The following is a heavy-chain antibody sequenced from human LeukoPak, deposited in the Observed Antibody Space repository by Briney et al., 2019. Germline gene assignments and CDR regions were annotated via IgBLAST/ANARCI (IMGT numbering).Heavy chain of an antibody. CDR2: ISGSGGST. J-gene: IGHJ4*02. CDR1: GFTVSSNY. Sequence: GGSLRLSCAASGFTVSSNYMSWVRQAPGKGLEWVSAISGSGGSTYYADSVKGRFTISRDNSKNTLYLQMNSLRAEDTAVYYCAKDSGSLFDYWGQGTLVTVSS. V-gene: IGHV3-23*01. D-gene: IGHD5-12*01. CDR3: AKDSGSLFDY.